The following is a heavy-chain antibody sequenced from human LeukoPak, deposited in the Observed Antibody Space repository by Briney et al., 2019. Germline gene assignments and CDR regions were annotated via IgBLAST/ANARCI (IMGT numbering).Heavy chain of an antibody. Sequence: ASVKVSCKASGYTFNSYGISWVRQAPGQGLEWMGWISGYNGNTNYAQKLQGRVTMTTDTSTSTAYMELRSLRSDDSAGYYCARVLNYYDSSGSNYYYMDVWGKGTTVTVSS. CDR1: GYTFNSYG. CDR3: ARVLNYYDSSGSNYYYMDV. V-gene: IGHV1-18*01. CDR2: ISGYNGNT. J-gene: IGHJ6*03. D-gene: IGHD3-22*01.